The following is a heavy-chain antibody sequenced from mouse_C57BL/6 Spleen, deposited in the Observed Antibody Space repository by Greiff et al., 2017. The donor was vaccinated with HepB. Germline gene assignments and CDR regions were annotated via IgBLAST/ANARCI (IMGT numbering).Heavy chain of an antibody. CDR1: GYSITSGYY. D-gene: IGHD2-1*01. J-gene: IGHJ4*01. Sequence: EVKLLESGPGLVKPSQSLSLTCSVTGYSITSGYYWNWIRQFPGNKLEWMGYISYDGSNNYNPSLKNRISITRDTSKNQFFLKLHSVTTEDTATYYCARELLDYYAMDYWGQGTSVTVSS. CDR2: ISYDGSN. V-gene: IGHV3-6*01. CDR3: ARELLDYYAMDY.